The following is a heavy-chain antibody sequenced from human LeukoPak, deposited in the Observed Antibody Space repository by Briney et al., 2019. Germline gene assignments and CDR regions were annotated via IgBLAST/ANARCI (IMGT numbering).Heavy chain of an antibody. CDR2: IYYSGTT. D-gene: IGHD3-10*01. CDR3: ARFRGGFGELLV. CDR1: GASINTYY. J-gene: IGHJ3*01. V-gene: IGHV4-59*08. Sequence: SETLSLTCTVSGASINTYYWSWIRQPPGKGLEWIGYIYYSGTTSYNPSLKTRVTISVDTSKNQLSLKLTSVTAADTAVYYCARFRGGFGELLVWGQGTMVTVSS.